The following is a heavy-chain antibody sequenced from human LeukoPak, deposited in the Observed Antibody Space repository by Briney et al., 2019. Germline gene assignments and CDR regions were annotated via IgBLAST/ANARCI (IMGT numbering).Heavy chain of an antibody. CDR1: GGSISSYY. CDR2: IHYSGST. V-gene: IGHV4-59*12. Sequence: SETLSLTCTVSGGSISSYYWSWIRQPPGKGLEWIGYIHYSGSTYYNPSLKSRVTISVDTSKNQFSLKLSSVTAADTAVYYCARDLIYYDSSGYLYYFDYWGQGTLVTVSS. CDR3: ARDLIYYDSSGYLYYFDY. J-gene: IGHJ4*02. D-gene: IGHD3-22*01.